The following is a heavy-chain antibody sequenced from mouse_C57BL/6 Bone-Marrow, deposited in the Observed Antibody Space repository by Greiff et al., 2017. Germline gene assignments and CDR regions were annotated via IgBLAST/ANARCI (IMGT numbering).Heavy chain of an antibody. D-gene: IGHD1-1*01. CDR1: GFTFSSYG. J-gene: IGHJ1*03. CDR2: ISSGGSYT. V-gene: IGHV5-6*01. Sequence: VQLKESGGDLVKPGGSLKLSCAASGFTFSSYGMSWVRQTPDKRLEWVATISSGGSYTYYPDSVKGRFTISRDNAKNTLYLQMSSLKSEDTAMYYCARHEDYYGSVWYFDVWGTGTTVTVSS. CDR3: ARHEDYYGSVWYFDV.